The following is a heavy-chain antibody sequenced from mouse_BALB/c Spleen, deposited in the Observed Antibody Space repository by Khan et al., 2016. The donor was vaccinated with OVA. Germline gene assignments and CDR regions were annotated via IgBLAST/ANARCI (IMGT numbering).Heavy chain of an antibody. D-gene: IGHD3-2*02. Sequence: QVQLQQSGAELVRPGTSVKVSCKASGYAFSNYLIEWLKQRPGQGLEWIGVINPGSGGNNYNEKFKDKATLTADTSSSTAYMQLNSLTTDDAAFYFGSRSGYGFGAYWGPGTLVTVSA. CDR2: INPGSGGN. CDR1: GYAFSNYL. J-gene: IGHJ3*01. V-gene: IGHV1-54*01. CDR3: SRSGYGFGAY.